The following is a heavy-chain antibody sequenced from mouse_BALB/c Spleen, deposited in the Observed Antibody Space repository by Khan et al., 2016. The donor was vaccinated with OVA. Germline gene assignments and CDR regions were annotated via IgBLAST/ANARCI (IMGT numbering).Heavy chain of an antibody. CDR1: GYSITSDYA. D-gene: IGHD1-1*01. CDR3: ARQNYYGYAMDY. Sequence: QLEESGPGLVKPSQSLSLTCTVTGYSITSDYAWYWIRQFPGNKLEGMGYISYSGNTSYNPSLKSRISITSDKSKNHFFLQLPTVTTEDTATYYCARQNYYGYAMDYWGQGTSVTVSS. J-gene: IGHJ4*01. CDR2: ISYSGNT. V-gene: IGHV3-2*02.